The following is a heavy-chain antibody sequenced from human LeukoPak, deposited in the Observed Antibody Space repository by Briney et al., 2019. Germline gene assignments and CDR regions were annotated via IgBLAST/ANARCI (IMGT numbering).Heavy chain of an antibody. CDR1: GFSLSTSGMC. CDR3: ARMDYGDYTSYYFDY. D-gene: IGHD4-17*01. J-gene: IGHJ4*02. V-gene: IGHV2-70*11. Sequence: ESGPTLVNPTQTLTLTCTFSGFSLSTSGMCVSWIRQPPGKALEWLARIDWDDDKYYSTSLKTRLTISKDTSKNQVALTMTNMDPVDTATYYCARMDYGDYTSYYFDYWGQGTLVTVSS. CDR2: IDWDDDK.